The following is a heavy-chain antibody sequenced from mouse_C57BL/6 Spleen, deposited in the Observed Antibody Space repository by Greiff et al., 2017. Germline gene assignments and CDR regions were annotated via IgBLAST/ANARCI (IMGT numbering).Heavy chain of an antibody. J-gene: IGHJ1*03. CDR2: IYPGDGDT. D-gene: IGHD2-4*01. V-gene: IGHV1-82*01. CDR3: ARDYDYDGWYFDV. CDR1: GYAFSSSW. Sequence: VQVVESGPELVKPGASVKISCKASGYAFSSSWMNWVKQRPGKGLEWIGRIYPGDGDTNYNGKFKGKATLTADKSSSTAYMQLSSLTSEDSAVYCCARDYDYDGWYFDVWGTGTTVTVSS.